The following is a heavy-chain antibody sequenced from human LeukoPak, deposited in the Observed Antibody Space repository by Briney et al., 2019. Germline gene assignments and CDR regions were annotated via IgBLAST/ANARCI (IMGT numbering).Heavy chain of an antibody. CDR2: IRYDGSNK. CDR1: GFTFSNHG. J-gene: IGHJ4*02. Sequence: GGSLRLSCTASGFTFSNHGMHWVRQAPGKGLEWVAVIRYDGSNKYYADSVKGRFTISRDNSKNTLYLQMNSLRAEDTAMYYCGGDRGVSYFDYSGQGTQVTVSS. V-gene: IGHV3-33*01. CDR3: GGDRGVSYFDY. D-gene: IGHD3-10*01.